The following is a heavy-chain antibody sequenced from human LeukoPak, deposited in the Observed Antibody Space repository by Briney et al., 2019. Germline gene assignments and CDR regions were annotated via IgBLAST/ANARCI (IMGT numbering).Heavy chain of an antibody. Sequence: SETLSLTCAVYGGSFSGYYWSWIRQPPGKGLEWIGEINHSGSTNYNPSLKSRVTISVDTSKNQFSLKLSSVTAADPAVYYCARHGTLGSTTYPLDYWGQGTLVTVSS. CDR1: GGSFSGYY. CDR3: ARHGTLGSTTYPLDY. V-gene: IGHV4-34*01. J-gene: IGHJ4*02. D-gene: IGHD1-26*01. CDR2: INHSGST.